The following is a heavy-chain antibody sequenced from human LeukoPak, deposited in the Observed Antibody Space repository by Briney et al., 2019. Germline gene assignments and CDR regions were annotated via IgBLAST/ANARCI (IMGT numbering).Heavy chain of an antibody. CDR2: ISGSGGST. CDR1: GGTFGSYA. D-gene: IGHD1-1*01. Sequence: SCQASGGTFGSYAISWVRQAPGKGLAWVSAISGSGGSTYYADSVKGRFTISRDNSKNTLYLQMNSLRAEDTAVYYCAMTPTPKLQPPLDYWGQGTLVTVSS. V-gene: IGHV3-23*01. J-gene: IGHJ4*02. CDR3: AMTPTPKLQPPLDY.